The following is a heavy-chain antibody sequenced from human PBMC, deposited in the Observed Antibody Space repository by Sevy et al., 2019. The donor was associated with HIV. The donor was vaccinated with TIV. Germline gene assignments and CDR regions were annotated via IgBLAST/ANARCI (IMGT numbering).Heavy chain of an antibody. CDR1: GFTFSYYD. CDR3: ASPLNYDDSPSAY. Sequence: GGSLRLSCAASGFTFSYYDMNWVRQAPGKGLEWVSSISSGSSYIFYADSVKGRFTITRDNAKNSLYLQMNSLRAEDTAVYYCASPLNYDDSPSAYWGQGTRVTVSS. V-gene: IGHV3-21*04. D-gene: IGHD3-22*01. J-gene: IGHJ4*02. CDR2: ISSGSSYI.